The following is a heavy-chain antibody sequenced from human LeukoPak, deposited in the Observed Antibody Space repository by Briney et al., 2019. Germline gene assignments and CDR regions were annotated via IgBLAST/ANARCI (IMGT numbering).Heavy chain of an antibody. V-gene: IGHV3-23*01. J-gene: IGHJ4*02. CDR2: ISGGGSST. Sequence: GGSLRLSCAASGFTFSSYAMSWVRQAPGKGLEWVSPISGGGSSTYYADSVKGRFTISRDNSKNTLYLQMNSLRAGDTAVYYCAKVRPFFPAATLFDYWGQGTLVTVSS. CDR3: AKVRPFFPAATLFDY. D-gene: IGHD2-2*01. CDR1: GFTFSSYA.